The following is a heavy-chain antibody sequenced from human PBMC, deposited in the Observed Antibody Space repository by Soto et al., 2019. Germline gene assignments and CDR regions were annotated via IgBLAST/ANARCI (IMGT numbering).Heavy chain of an antibody. D-gene: IGHD5-12*01. CDR3: ARDERWLQSPFDY. V-gene: IGHV3-33*01. CDR2: IWYDGSNK. CDR1: GLTFSSYG. J-gene: IGHJ4*02. Sequence: GGSLRLSCAASGLTFSSYGMHWVRQAPGKGLEWVAVIWYDGSNKYYADSVKGRFTISRDNSKNTLYLQMNSLRAEDTAVYYCARDERWLQSPFDYWGQGTLVTVSS.